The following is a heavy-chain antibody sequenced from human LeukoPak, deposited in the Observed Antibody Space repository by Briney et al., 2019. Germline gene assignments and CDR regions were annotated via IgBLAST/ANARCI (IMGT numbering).Heavy chain of an antibody. CDR3: AKGSDGYNPTAYDY. CDR2: VSHDGSKK. CDR1: GFTFSSYA. J-gene: IGHJ4*02. Sequence: GRSLRLSCAASGFTFSSYAMHWVRQAPGKGLEWVAVVSHDGSKKYYADSVKGRFSISRDNSKNTLYLQMNSLRVEDTAVYYCAKGSDGYNPTAYDYWGQGTLVTVSS. V-gene: IGHV3-30*04. D-gene: IGHD5-24*01.